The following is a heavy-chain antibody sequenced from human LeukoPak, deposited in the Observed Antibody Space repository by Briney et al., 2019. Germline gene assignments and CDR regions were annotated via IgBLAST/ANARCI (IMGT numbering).Heavy chain of an antibody. CDR2: IYTDGST. J-gene: IGHJ4*02. Sequence: SETLSLTCTVSGGSISSSSYYWGWIRQPPGKGLEWIGSIYTDGSTNYNPSLKSRVTISVDTSKNQFSLKLSSVTAADTAVYYCARDRGGYSYGLDYWGQGTLVTVSS. D-gene: IGHD5-18*01. CDR3: ARDRGGYSYGLDY. V-gene: IGHV4-39*07. CDR1: GGSISSSSYY.